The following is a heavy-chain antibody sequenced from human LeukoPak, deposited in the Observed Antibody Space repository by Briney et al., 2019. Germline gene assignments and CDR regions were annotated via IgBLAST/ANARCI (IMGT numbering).Heavy chain of an antibody. CDR1: GFTFSTYW. CDR3: ARSREPGRDGDY. V-gene: IGHV3-74*01. CDR2: ISSDGIST. J-gene: IGHJ4*02. D-gene: IGHD5-24*01. Sequence: PGGSLRLSCAASGFTFSTYWMHWVRQVPGKGLVWVSRISSDGISTAYADSVKGRFTLSRDNAKNTLYLQMNSLRADDTAVCYCARSREPGRDGDYWGQGTLVTVSS.